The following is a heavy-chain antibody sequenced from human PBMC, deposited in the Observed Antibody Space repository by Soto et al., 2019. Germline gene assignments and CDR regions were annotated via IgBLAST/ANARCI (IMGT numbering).Heavy chain of an antibody. J-gene: IGHJ4*02. V-gene: IGHV4-4*02. CDR3: ARLRSYDSGGPKY. D-gene: IGHD3-10*01. CDR1: SDSITSTDW. CDR2: IYPSGSN. Sequence: QVQLQESGPELVKPSGALSLTCAVSSDSITSTDWWSWVRQPPGKGLEWIGEIYPSGSNKYNTSVQIRVAISMDKSKMQFSLRLTSVTAADTAVYYCARLRSYDSGGPKYWGQGTLVTVSS.